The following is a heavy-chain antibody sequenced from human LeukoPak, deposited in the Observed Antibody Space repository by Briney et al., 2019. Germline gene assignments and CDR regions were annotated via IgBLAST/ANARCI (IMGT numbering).Heavy chain of an antibody. J-gene: IGHJ6*03. CDR3: ARGPRYLYMDV. CDR1: GYTLTGYY. Sequence: ASAKVSCKASGYTLTGYYMHWVRQAPGQGLEWMGRINPNSGGTNYAQTFHGMVTMTSDTDISTAYMELSRLRSDDADVYYCARGPRYLYMDVWGKGTTVTVSS. V-gene: IGHV1-2*05. CDR2: INPNSGGT. D-gene: IGHD1-26*01.